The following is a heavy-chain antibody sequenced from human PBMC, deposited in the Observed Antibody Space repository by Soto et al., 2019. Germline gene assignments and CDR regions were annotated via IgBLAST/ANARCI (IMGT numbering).Heavy chain of an antibody. V-gene: IGHV1-18*01. Sequence: ASVKVSCKGAGYTFINYGISWVRQAPGQGLEWMGWISAYNGNTNYAQKLQGRVTMTTDTSTSTAYMDLRSLRSDDTAVYYCGRYQDGDGHGYWGQGTLVTVSS. CDR3: GRYQDGDGHGY. D-gene: IGHD4-17*01. CDR1: GYTFINYG. CDR2: ISAYNGNT. J-gene: IGHJ4*02.